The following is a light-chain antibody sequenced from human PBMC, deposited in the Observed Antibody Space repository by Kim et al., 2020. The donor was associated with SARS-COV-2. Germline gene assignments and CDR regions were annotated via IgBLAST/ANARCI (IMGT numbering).Light chain of an antibody. CDR2: AAS. CDR1: QGISNF. CDR3: QQYYTYPIT. Sequence: DIQMTQSPSSLSASIGDRVTITCRASQGISNFLAWFQQKPGEAPKSLIHAASSLQSGVPSKFSGTGSGTDFTLTISNVQPADFATYYCQQYYTYPITFGQGTRLEIK. V-gene: IGKV1-16*02. J-gene: IGKJ5*01.